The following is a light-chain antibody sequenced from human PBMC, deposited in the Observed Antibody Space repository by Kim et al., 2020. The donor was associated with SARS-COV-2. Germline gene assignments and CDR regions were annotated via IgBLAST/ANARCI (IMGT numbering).Light chain of an antibody. J-gene: IGKJ4*01. CDR3: QQRYNWLT. CDR1: QSIDTY. CDR2: DTS. V-gene: IGKV3-11*01. Sequence: EIVLTQSPATLSLSPGERATLSCRASQSIDTYLAWYQQKPGQAPRLLIYDTSSRATGTPARFSGSGSGTDFTLTISSLEAEDFAVYYCQQRYNWLTFGGGTKVDIK.